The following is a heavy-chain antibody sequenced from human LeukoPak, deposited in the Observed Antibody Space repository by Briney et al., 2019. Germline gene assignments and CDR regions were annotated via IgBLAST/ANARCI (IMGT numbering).Heavy chain of an antibody. V-gene: IGHV3-9*03. D-gene: IGHD6-6*01. CDR2: ISWNSGSI. CDR1: GFTFDDYA. J-gene: IGHJ4*02. Sequence: GGSLTLSCAASGFTFDDYAMHWVRQAPGKGLEWVSGISWNSGSIGYADSVKGRFTISRDNAKNSLYLQMNSLRAEDMALYYCAKAPSGYSSSSYYFDYWGQGTLVTVSS. CDR3: AKAPSGYSSSSYYFDY.